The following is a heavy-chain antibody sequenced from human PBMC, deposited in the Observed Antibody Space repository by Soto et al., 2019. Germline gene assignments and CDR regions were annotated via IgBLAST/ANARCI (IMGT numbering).Heavy chain of an antibody. D-gene: IGHD3-3*01. J-gene: IGHJ6*02. CDR3: AREDSSYYDFWSGYRGGYYYYGMDV. Sequence: EVQLVESGGGLVQPGGSLRLSCAASGFTFSSYEMNWVRQAPGKGLEWVSYISSSGSTIYYADSVKGRFTISRDNAKNSLYLQMNSLRAEDTAVYYCAREDSSYYDFWSGYRGGYYYYGMDVWGQGTTVTVSS. V-gene: IGHV3-48*03. CDR2: ISSSGSTI. CDR1: GFTFSSYE.